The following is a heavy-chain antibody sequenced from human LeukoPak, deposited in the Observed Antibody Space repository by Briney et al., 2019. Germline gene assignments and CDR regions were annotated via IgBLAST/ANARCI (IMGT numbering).Heavy chain of an antibody. V-gene: IGHV3-74*01. D-gene: IGHD3-3*01. J-gene: IGHJ3*02. CDR2: INTDGSST. Sequence: PGGSLRLSCAASGFTFSSYWMHWVRHAPGKGLVWVSRINTDGSSTSYADSVKGRFTISRDNAKNTLYLQMNSLRAEDTAVYYCARDDFWSGSRPFAFDIWGQGTMVTVSS. CDR3: ARDDFWSGSRPFAFDI. CDR1: GFTFSSYW.